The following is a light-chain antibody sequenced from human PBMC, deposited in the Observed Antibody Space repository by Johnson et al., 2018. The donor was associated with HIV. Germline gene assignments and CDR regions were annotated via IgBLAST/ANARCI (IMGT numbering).Light chain of an antibody. J-gene: IGLJ1*01. Sequence: QSILTQPPSVSAAPGQKVTISCSGSSSNIGNNYVSWYQQVPGTAPKLLIYDNTQRPSGIPDRFSGSKSGTSATLGITGLQTGDEADYYCGTWDSSLSAGVFGTGTKVTVL. CDR1: SSNIGNNY. CDR3: GTWDSSLSAGV. V-gene: IGLV1-51*01. CDR2: DNT.